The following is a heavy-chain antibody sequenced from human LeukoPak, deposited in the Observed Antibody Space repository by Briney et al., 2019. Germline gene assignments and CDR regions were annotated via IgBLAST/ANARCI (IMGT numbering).Heavy chain of an antibody. CDR1: GYAFTGYY. CDR2: INPNSGGT. J-gene: IGHJ4*02. D-gene: IGHD3-3*01. Sequence: GASVKVSCKASGYAFTGYYMHWVRQAPGQGLEWMGWINPNSGGTNYAQKFQGRVTMTRDTSISTAYMELSRLRSDDTAVYYCARDLSITIFGVIQWGQGTLVTVSS. CDR3: ARDLSITIFGVIQ. V-gene: IGHV1-2*02.